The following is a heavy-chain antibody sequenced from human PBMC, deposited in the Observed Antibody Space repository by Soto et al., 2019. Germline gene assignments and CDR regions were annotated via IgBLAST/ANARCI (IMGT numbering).Heavy chain of an antibody. CDR3: ASLARGSGYDAFDI. J-gene: IGHJ3*02. Sequence: QVQLQESGPGLVKPSQTLSLTCTVSGGSISSGGYYWSWIRQHPGKGLEWIGYIYYSGSTYYNPSPKRRVTISVYTSKNQFSLELSSVTAADTAVYYCASLARGSGYDAFDIWGQGTMVTVSS. CDR2: IYYSGST. CDR1: GGSISSGGYY. D-gene: IGHD3-10*01. V-gene: IGHV4-31*03.